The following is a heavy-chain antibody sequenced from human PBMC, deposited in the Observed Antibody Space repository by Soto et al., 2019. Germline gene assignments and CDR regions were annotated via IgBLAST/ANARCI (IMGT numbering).Heavy chain of an antibody. D-gene: IGHD4-4*01. Sequence: ASVKVSCKASGDTFGRFTINWVRQAPGQGLEWMGGIKPISDITNYAQRFQGRVTFTADASTSTVYLELSSLRSEDTAMYYCARDPSTINKLIGVWFDPWGQGTLVTVSS. CDR2: IKPISDIT. J-gene: IGHJ5*02. CDR1: GDTFGRFT. V-gene: IGHV1-69*13. CDR3: ARDPSTINKLIGVWFDP.